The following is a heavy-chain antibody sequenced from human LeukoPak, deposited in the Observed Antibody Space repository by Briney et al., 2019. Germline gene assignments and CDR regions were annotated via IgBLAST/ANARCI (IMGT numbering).Heavy chain of an antibody. V-gene: IGHV3-23*01. J-gene: IGHJ4*02. CDR1: GFTFSSYA. CDR2: ISGSGGST. Sequence: GGFLRLSCAASGFTFSSYAMSWVRQAPGKGLEWVSAISGSGGSTYYADSVKGRFTISRDNSKNTLYLQMNSLRVEDTAMYYCAKERKLLPFDCWGQGTLVTVSS. D-gene: IGHD4-23*01. CDR3: AKERKLLPFDC.